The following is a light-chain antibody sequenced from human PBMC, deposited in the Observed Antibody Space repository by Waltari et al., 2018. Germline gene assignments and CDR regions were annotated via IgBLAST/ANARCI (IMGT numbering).Light chain of an antibody. CDR3: SSYAGSDNVV. CDR2: EVN. Sequence: QSALTHPPSASGSPGQSVTISCTGTSGDVGAYDFVPWYQQNPGKAPKLIIYEVNKRPAGVPDLFSGSKSGNTASLTVSGLQADDEADYYCSSYAGSDNVVFGPGTEVTVL. V-gene: IGLV2-8*01. CDR1: SGDVGAYDF. J-gene: IGLJ1*01.